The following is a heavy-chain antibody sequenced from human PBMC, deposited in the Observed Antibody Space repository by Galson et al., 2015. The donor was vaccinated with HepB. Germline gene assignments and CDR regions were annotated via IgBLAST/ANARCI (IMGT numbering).Heavy chain of an antibody. CDR2: ISSSSSYT. CDR3: ASSQLGSNMEFDY. V-gene: IGHV3-11*03. D-gene: IGHD7-27*01. Sequence: LRLSCAASGFTFSDYYMSWIRQAPGKGLEWVSYISSSSSYTNYADSVKGRFTISRDNAKNSLYLQMNSLRAEDTAVYYCASSQLGSNMEFDYWGQGTLVTVSS. CDR1: GFTFSDYY. J-gene: IGHJ4*02.